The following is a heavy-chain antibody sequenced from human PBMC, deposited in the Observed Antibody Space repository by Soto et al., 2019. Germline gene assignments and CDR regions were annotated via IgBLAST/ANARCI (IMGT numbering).Heavy chain of an antibody. CDR3: VRDAVVLTRCFDP. D-gene: IGHD2-2*01. V-gene: IGHV1-69*13. J-gene: IGHJ5*02. CDR1: GGTFSSYP. Sequence: SVKVSCKASGGTFSSYPMSWGRQAPGQGLAWMGWIIPIFGTARYAQKFQGRVTITADESTSTAYMELSRLRSEDTAVYYCVRDAVVLTRCFDPWGKGTLGTFSS. CDR2: IIPIFGTA.